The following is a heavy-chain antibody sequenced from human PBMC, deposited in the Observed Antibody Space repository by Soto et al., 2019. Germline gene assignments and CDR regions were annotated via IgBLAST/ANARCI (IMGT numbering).Heavy chain of an antibody. V-gene: IGHV6-1*01. CDR2: TYYRSKWYN. CDR1: GDSVSSNSAA. J-gene: IGHJ6*03. Sequence: PSQTLSLTCAISGDSVSSNSAAWNWIRQSPSRGLEWLGRTYYRSKWYNDYAVSVKSRITINPDTSKNQFSLQLNSVTPEDTAVYYCARDHRYYDFWSGYYSKDYYYYMDVWGKGTTVTVSS. D-gene: IGHD3-3*01. CDR3: ARDHRYYDFWSGYYSKDYYYYMDV.